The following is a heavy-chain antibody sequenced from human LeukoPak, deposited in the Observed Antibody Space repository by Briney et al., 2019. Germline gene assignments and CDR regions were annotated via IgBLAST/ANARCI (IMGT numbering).Heavy chain of an antibody. J-gene: IGHJ4*02. D-gene: IGHD3-22*01. V-gene: IGHV1-2*02. CDR1: GYTFTGYY. Sequence: EASVKVSCKASGYTFTGYYMHWVRQAPGQGLEWMGWINPNSGGTNYAQKFQGRVTMTRDTSISTAYMELSRLRSDDTAVYYCAKDDYYDTSGYRDWGQGTLVTVSS. CDR2: INPNSGGT. CDR3: AKDDYYDTSGYRD.